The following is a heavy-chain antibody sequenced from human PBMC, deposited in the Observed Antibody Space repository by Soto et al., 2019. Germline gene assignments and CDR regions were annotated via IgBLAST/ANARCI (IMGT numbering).Heavy chain of an antibody. J-gene: IGHJ4*02. D-gene: IGHD6-19*01. Sequence: GESLKISCKVSGDSFTGFWIGWVRQMPGKGLEWLGSIYPRDSDTRYSPSFQGQVTISADKSLSAAYLQWHSLQASDTAIYYCARQHPLDSRVWYTWGQGTLVTVYS. V-gene: IGHV5-51*01. CDR3: ARQHPLDSRVWYT. CDR2: IYPRDSDT. CDR1: GDSFTGFW.